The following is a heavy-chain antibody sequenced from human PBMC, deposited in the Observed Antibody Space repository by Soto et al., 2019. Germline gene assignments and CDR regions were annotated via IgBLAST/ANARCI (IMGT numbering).Heavy chain of an antibody. V-gene: IGHV4-34*01. CDR2: INHSGST. Sequence: PEKGLEWIGEINHSGSTNYNPSLKSRVTISVDTSKNQFSLKVSSVTAADTAVFYCSRSSLRQQLVPHKSVSYTDVWGNGTTVTVSS. D-gene: IGHD6-13*01. CDR3: SRSSLRQQLVPHKSVSYTDV. J-gene: IGHJ6*03.